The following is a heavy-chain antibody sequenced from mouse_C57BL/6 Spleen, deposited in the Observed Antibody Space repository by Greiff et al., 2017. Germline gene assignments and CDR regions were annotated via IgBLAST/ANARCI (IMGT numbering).Heavy chain of an antibody. CDR1: GYTFTSYN. D-gene: IGHD1-1*01. CDR3: ARSLYYGSSFDY. J-gene: IGHJ2*01. V-gene: IGHV1-12*01. CDR2: IYPGNGDT. Sequence: QVQLKESGAELVRPGASVKMSCKASGYTFTSYNMHWVKQTPRQGLEWIGAIYPGNGDTSYNQKFKGKATLTVDKSSSTAYMQLSSLTSEDSAVYFCARSLYYGSSFDYWGQGTTLTVSS.